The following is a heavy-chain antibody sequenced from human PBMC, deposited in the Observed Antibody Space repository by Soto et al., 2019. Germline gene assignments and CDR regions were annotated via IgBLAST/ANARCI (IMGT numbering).Heavy chain of an antibody. CDR2: IYHTGET. CDR3: AKDLESTIAVAGTLGFDI. D-gene: IGHD6-19*01. J-gene: IGHJ3*02. CDR1: GGYISGSDYY. Sequence: PSDTLSVTCSVSGGYISGSDYYWGWIRQSPGKGLEWIGSIYHTGETYYKSSLKSRISISVDTSKNQFYLQLRSLTAADTAVYYCAKDLESTIAVAGTLGFDIWGQGTMVTVSS. V-gene: IGHV4-39*02.